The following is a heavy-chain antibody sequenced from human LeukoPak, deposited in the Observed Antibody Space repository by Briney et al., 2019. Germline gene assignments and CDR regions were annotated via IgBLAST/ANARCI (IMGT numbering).Heavy chain of an antibody. CDR3: ARGYSSSSEVDY. V-gene: IGHV4-59*08. CDR2: IYYSGST. D-gene: IGHD6-6*01. CDR1: GVSISSYY. J-gene: IGHJ4*02. Sequence: PSETLSLTCTVSGVSISSYYWSWIRQPPGKGLEWIGYIYYSGSTNYNPSLKSRVTISVDTSKNQFSLKLSSVTAADTAVYYCARGYSSSSEVDYWGQGTLVTVSS.